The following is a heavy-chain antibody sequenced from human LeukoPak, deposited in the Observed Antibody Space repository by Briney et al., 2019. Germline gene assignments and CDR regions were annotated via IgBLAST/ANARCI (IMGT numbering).Heavy chain of an antibody. CDR2: ISSSGSTI. Sequence: PGGSLRLSCAASGFTFSSYEMNWVRQAPGKGLEWVSYISSSGSTIYYADSVKGRFTISRDNAKNSLYLQMNSLRAEDTAVYYRARGGFRGYSYGYSDYWGQGTLVTVSS. CDR3: ARGGFRGYSYGYSDY. V-gene: IGHV3-48*03. D-gene: IGHD5-18*01. CDR1: GFTFSSYE. J-gene: IGHJ4*02.